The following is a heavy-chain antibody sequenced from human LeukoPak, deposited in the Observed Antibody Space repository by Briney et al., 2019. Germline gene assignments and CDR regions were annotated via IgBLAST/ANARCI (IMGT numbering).Heavy chain of an antibody. CDR2: MNPNSGNT. Sequence: GASVKVSCKASGYTFTSYYINWVRQATGQGLEWMGWMNPNSGNTGYAQKFQGRVTMTRNTSISTAYMELSSLRSEDTAVYYCARSWFGESFFDYWGQGTLVTVSS. J-gene: IGHJ4*02. CDR1: GYTFTSYY. V-gene: IGHV1-8*01. CDR3: ARSWFGESFFDY. D-gene: IGHD3-10*01.